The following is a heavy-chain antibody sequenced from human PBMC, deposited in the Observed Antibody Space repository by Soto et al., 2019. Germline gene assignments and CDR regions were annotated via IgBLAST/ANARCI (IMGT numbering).Heavy chain of an antibody. CDR1: GFTFSSYG. J-gene: IGHJ4*02. CDR2: MWYDGSNK. Sequence: LRLSCAASGFTFSSYGMHWVRQAPGKGLGGVAVMWYDGSNKYYADSVKGRFTISRDNSKNTLYLQMNSLRAEDTAVYYCARGTHVDIAIAAYWGEGILATASS. D-gene: IGHD5-18*01. V-gene: IGHV3-33*01. CDR3: ARGTHVDIAIAAY.